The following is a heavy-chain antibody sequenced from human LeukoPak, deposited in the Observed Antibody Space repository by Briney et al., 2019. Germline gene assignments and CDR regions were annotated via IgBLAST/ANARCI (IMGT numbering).Heavy chain of an antibody. Sequence: PSETLSLTCAVYGGSFSGYYWSWIRQPVGKGLEWIGRIYTSGSTNYNPSLKSRVTISVDTSKNQFSLKLNSVTAADTAVYYCASSRYSSSQFDYWGQGTLVTVSS. V-gene: IGHV4-59*10. CDR2: IYTSGST. CDR3: ASSRYSSSQFDY. J-gene: IGHJ4*02. CDR1: GGSFSGYY. D-gene: IGHD6-6*01.